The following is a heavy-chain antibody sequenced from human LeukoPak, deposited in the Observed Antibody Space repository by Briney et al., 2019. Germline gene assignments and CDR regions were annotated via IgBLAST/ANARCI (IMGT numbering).Heavy chain of an antibody. V-gene: IGHV3-21*01. D-gene: IGHD6-13*01. J-gene: IGHJ5*02. CDR3: ARDVAGSWYSSSWLCWFDP. CDR1: GFTFSSYS. Sequence: GGSLRLSCAASGFTFSSYSMNWVRQAPGKGLEWVSSISSSSSYIYYADSVKGRFTISRDNAKNSLYLQMNSLRAEDTAVYYCARDVAGSWYSSSWLCWFDPWAREPWSPSPQ. CDR2: ISSSSSYI.